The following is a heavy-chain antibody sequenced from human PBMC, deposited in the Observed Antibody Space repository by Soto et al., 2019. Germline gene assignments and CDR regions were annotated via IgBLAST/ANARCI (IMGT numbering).Heavy chain of an antibody. Sequence: QVQLVQSGAEVKKPGASVKVSCKASGYTFTSYGISWVRQAPGQGLEWMGWISAYNGNTNYAQKLQGRVTMTTDTSTRTAYMELRSLRADDTAVYYCARYNIVVVPAANYYYYYGMDVWGQGTTVTVSS. CDR1: GYTFTSYG. CDR3: ARYNIVVVPAANYYYYYGMDV. J-gene: IGHJ6*02. CDR2: ISAYNGNT. V-gene: IGHV1-18*01. D-gene: IGHD2-2*01.